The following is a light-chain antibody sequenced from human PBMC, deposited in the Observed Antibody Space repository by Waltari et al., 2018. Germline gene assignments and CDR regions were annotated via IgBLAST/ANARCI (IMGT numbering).Light chain of an antibody. CDR1: QGISSY. CDR3: QQSYSTPRT. J-gene: IGKJ1*01. CDR2: AAS. Sequence: DIQMTQSPPSLSASVGDRVTITCRASQGISSYLCWYQQKPGKAPNLLIYAASSLQSGVPSRFSGSGAGTDFTLTISSLQPEDCATYYCQQSYSTPRTFGQGTRGEIK. V-gene: IGKV1-39*01.